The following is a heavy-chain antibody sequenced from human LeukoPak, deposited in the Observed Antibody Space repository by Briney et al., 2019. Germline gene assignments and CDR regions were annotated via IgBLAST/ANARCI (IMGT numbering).Heavy chain of an antibody. V-gene: IGHV3-30*18. J-gene: IGHJ4*02. D-gene: IGHD2-21*01. CDR1: GFTFSSYG. CDR2: ISYDGSNK. CDR3: AKDPPPAVVVPQGRVDY. Sequence: GGSLRLSCAASGFTFSSYGMHWVRQAPGKGLEWVAVISYDGSNKYYVDSVKGRFTISRDNSKNTLYLQMNSLRAEDTAVYYCAKDPPPAVVVPQGRVDYWGQGTLVTVSS.